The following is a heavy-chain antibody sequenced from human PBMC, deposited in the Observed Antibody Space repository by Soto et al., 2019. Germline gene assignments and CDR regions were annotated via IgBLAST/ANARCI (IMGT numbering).Heavy chain of an antibody. CDR2: ISYDGSNK. J-gene: IGHJ4*02. Sequence: GGSLRLSCAASGFTFSSYAMHWVRQAPGKGLEWVAVISYDGSNKYYADSVKGRFTISRDNSKNTLYLQMNSLRAEDTAVYYCARVGAGTIDYFDYWGQGTLVTVSS. V-gene: IGHV3-30-3*01. D-gene: IGHD6-13*01. CDR1: GFTFSSYA. CDR3: ARVGAGTIDYFDY.